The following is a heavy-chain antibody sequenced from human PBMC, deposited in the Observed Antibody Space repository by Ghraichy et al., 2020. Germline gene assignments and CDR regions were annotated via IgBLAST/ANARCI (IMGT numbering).Heavy chain of an antibody. D-gene: IGHD3-10*01. CDR2: IYNSGSS. CDR1: GGSITGGGYY. J-gene: IGHJ4*02. V-gene: IGHV4-31*03. CDR3: ARMYGSGSYLDY. Sequence: SETLSLTCTVSGGSITGGGYYWSWIRQHPGKGLEWIGYIYNSGSSYYIPSLRSRVTMSLDTSKNQFSLKLSSVTAADTAVYYCARMYGSGSYLDYWGQGTLVTVSS.